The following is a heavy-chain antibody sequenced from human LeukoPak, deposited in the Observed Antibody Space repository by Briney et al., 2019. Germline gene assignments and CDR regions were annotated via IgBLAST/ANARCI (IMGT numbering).Heavy chain of an antibody. D-gene: IGHD6-13*01. J-gene: IGHJ4*02. V-gene: IGHV3-48*01. CDR3: ARDIRRQQLPFDY. Sequence: GGSLRLSCAASGFTFSSYSMNWVRQAPGKGLEWVSYISSSSSTIYYADSVKGRFTISRDNAKNSLYLQMNSLRAEDTALYYCARDIRRQQLPFDYWGQGTLVTVSS. CDR2: ISSSSSTI. CDR1: GFTFSSYS.